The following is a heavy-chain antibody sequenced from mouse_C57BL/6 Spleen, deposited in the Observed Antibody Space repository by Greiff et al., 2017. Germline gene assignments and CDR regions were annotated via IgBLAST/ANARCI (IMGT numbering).Heavy chain of an antibody. CDR1: GYTFTSYW. CDR2: IGPNSGGT. Sequence: QVQLQQPGAELVKPGASVKLSCKASGYTFTSYWMPWVKQRPGRGLEWIGRIGPNSGGTKYNEKVKSKATLTVDKPSSTAYMQLSSRTSEDSAVYYCARRAYYSNYEGYFDVWGTGTTVTVSS. J-gene: IGHJ1*03. D-gene: IGHD2-5*01. CDR3: ARRAYYSNYEGYFDV. V-gene: IGHV1-72*01.